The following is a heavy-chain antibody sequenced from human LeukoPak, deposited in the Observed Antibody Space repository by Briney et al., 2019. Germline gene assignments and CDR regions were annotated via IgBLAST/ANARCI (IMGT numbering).Heavy chain of an antibody. J-gene: IGHJ6*03. CDR2: IYYSGST. CDR1: GGSLSSYY. Sequence: SETLSLTCTVSGGSLSSYYWSWIRQPPGKGLEWVGYIYYSGSTNYNPSLKSRVTISVDTSKNQFSLKLSSVTAADTAVYYCARHGCTSTSCRLYYYYYYYMDVWGKGTTVTISS. D-gene: IGHD2-2*01. CDR3: ARHGCTSTSCRLYYYYYYYMDV. V-gene: IGHV4-59*01.